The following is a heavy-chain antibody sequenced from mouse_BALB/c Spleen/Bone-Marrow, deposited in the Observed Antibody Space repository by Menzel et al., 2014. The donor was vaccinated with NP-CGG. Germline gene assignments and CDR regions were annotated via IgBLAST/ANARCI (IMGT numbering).Heavy chain of an antibody. J-gene: IGHJ2*01. CDR2: IDPANGNT. Sequence: VQLQQSGAELVKPGASVKLSCTAYGFNIKDTYMHWVKQRPEQGLEWIGRIDPANGNTKYDPKFQGKATITADTSSNTAYLQLSSLTSEDTAVYYCAYGSSYDYFDYWGQGTTLTVSS. CDR3: AYGSSYDYFDY. D-gene: IGHD1-1*01. CDR1: GFNIKDTY. V-gene: IGHV14-3*02.